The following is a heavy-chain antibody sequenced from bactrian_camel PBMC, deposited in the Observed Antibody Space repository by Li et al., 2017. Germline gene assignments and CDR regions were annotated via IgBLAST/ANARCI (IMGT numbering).Heavy chain of an antibody. J-gene: IGHJ4*01. V-gene: IGHV3-3*01. CDR1: GDPIFKRC. CDR2: ILHDDTT. D-gene: IGHD1*01. CDR3: AADLGDERDVEWVGYLGSYC. Sequence: HVQLVESGGGSVQEGGSLRLSCEVSGDPIFKRCLGWFHQAQGKEREAVAAILHDDTTYYGDSVKGRFTISRDNDKNTVHLQMHSLKPEDTAVYYCAADLGDERDVEWVGYLGSYCRGQGTQVTVS.